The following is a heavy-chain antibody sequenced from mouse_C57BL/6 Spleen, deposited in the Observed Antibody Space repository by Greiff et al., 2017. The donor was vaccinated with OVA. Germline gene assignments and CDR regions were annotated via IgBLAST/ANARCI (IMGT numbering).Heavy chain of an antibody. CDR3: ARTLYYYGSSYGY. CDR1: GFTFSSYT. Sequence: EVQLVESGGGLVKPGGSLKLSCAASGFTFSSYTMSWVRQTPENRLEWVATIIGGGGNTYYPDSVKGRFTFSRDNAKNTLYLQMSSLRSEDTALDYCARTLYYYGSSYGYWGQGTTLTVSS. D-gene: IGHD1-1*01. V-gene: IGHV5-9*01. J-gene: IGHJ2*01. CDR2: IIGGGGNT.